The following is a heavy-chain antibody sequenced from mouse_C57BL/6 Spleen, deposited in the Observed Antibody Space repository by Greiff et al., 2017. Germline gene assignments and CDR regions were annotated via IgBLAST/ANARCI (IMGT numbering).Heavy chain of an antibody. CDR1: GYTFTSYW. V-gene: IGHV1-55*01. CDR2: IYPGSGCS. CDR3: ASTADDYDPLLFAY. Sequence: VQLQQPGAELVKPGASVQMSCKASGYTFTSYWITWVKQGPGQGLEWIGDIYPGSGCSSYNEKFKSKATLTVATSSSTAYKQLSSLTPEDSAVYYGASTADDYDPLLFAYWGQGTLVTVSA. J-gene: IGHJ3*01. D-gene: IGHD2-4*01.